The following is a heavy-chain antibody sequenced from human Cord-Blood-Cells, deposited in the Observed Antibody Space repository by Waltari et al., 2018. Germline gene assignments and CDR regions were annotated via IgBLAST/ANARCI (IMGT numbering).Heavy chain of an antibody. CDR1: GGSLRSDY. CDR3: ARWDYVWGSYRYDAFDI. Sequence: QVQLQESGPGLVKPSETQSLTCTVSGGSLRSDYWSWIRQPPGKGLEWIGYIYYSGSTNYNPSLKSRVTISVDTSKNQFSLKLSSVPAADTAVYYCARWDYVWGSYRYDAFDIWGQGTMVTVSS. J-gene: IGHJ3*02. D-gene: IGHD3-16*02. V-gene: IGHV4-59*08. CDR2: IYYSGST.